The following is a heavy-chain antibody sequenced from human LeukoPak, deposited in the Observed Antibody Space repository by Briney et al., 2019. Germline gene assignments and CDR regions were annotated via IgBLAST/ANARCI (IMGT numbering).Heavy chain of an antibody. CDR3: ARGRPRYYDTPWYFDY. V-gene: IGHV4-34*01. J-gene: IGHJ4*02. Sequence: SETLSFTCAVYGGSFSGYYWSWIRQPPGKGLEWIGEINHSGSTNYNPSLKSRVTISVDTSKNQFSLKLSSVTAADTAVYYCARGRPRYYDTPWYFDYWGQGTLVTVSS. CDR1: GGSFSGYY. CDR2: INHSGST. D-gene: IGHD3-22*01.